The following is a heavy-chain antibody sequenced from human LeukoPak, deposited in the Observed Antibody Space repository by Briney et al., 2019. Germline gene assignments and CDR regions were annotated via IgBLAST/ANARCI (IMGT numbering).Heavy chain of an antibody. CDR3: AKLRLVGYCSSTSCFGNLDP. CDR2: ISGSGGST. CDR1: GFTFSSYA. D-gene: IGHD2-2*01. V-gene: IGHV3-23*01. J-gene: IGHJ5*02. Sequence: GGSLRLSCAASGFTFSSYAMSWVRQAPRKGLEWVSSISGSGGSTYYADSVKGRFTISRDNSKNTLYLQMNSLRAEDTAVYYCAKLRLVGYCSSTSCFGNLDPWGQGTLVTVSS.